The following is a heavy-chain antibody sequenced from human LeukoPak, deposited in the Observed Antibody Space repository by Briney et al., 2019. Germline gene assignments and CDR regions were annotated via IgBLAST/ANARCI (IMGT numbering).Heavy chain of an antibody. V-gene: IGHV4-34*01. CDR1: GESFSGYY. CDR2: INHSAST. CDR3: ARVLRIAAAGTGYMDV. J-gene: IGHJ6*03. Sequence: SETLSLTCAVYGESFSGYYWSWIRQPPGKGLEWIGEINHSASTNYNPSLKSRVTISVDTSKNQFSLKLSSVTAADTAVYYCARVLRIAAAGTGYMDVWGKGTTVTVSS. D-gene: IGHD6-13*01.